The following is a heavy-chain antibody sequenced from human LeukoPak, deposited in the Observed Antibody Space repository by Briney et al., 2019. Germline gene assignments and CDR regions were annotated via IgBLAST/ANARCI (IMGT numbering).Heavy chain of an antibody. Sequence: PGGSLRLSCVASGFPFKGYWMTWVRQSPGKGLDWVANIKPDGSETNYLDSVKGRFTISRDNARDSLFLEMNNLRVDDTAGYYCAKDGGELWPLDEWGQGILVTVSS. J-gene: IGHJ4*02. D-gene: IGHD2-21*01. CDR1: GFPFKGYW. CDR3: AKDGGELWPLDE. V-gene: IGHV3-7*01. CDR2: IKPDGSET.